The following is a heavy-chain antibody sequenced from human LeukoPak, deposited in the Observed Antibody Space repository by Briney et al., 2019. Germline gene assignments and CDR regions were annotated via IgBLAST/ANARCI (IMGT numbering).Heavy chain of an antibody. CDR1: GGTFSRYA. J-gene: IGHJ6*03. V-gene: IGHV1-69*05. CDR3: ARDRDYYGSGSYYNYYYYYMDV. Sequence: ASVKVSCKASGGTFSRYAISWVRRAPGQGLEWMGRIIPIFGTANYAQKFQGRVTITTDEFTSTAYMELSSLRSEDTAVYYCARDRDYYGSGSYYNYYYYYMDVWGKGTTVTVSS. CDR2: IIPIFGTA. D-gene: IGHD3-10*01.